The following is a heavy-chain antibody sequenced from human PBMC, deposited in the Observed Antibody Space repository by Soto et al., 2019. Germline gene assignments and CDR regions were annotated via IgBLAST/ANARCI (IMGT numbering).Heavy chain of an antibody. Sequence: SETLSLTCSVSGDSISNSRFYWAWIRQPPGEGLERIGSIYHTGNAYYNKSLKNRVTISVDKSKKKFSMKLTSVTAADAALFYCARDFFDSSDYTTNWFDPWGQGTLVTVSS. CDR3: ARDFFDSSDYTTNWFDP. CDR1: GDSISNSRFY. V-gene: IGHV4-39*01. CDR2: IYHTGNA. D-gene: IGHD3-22*01. J-gene: IGHJ5*02.